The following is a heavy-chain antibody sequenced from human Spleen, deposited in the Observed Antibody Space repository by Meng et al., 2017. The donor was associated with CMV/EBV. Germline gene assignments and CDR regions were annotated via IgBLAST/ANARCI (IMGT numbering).Heavy chain of an antibody. V-gene: IGHV6-1*01. D-gene: IGHD1-26*01. CDR1: GDSVSSTSAA. CDR2: TYNSYKWYN. J-gene: IGHJ2*01. CDR3: ERGALRQWYFDL. Sequence: SGDSVSSTSAAWNWIRHSQSRGLEWLGRTYNSYKWYNDYAVSVKSRITINPNITKNQFSLQLNSVTPEKTDVYYCERGALRQWYFDLWGRGTLVTVSS.